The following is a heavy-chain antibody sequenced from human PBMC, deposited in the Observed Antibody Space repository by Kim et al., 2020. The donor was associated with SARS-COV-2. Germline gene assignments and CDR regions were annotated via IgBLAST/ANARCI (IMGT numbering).Heavy chain of an antibody. D-gene: IGHD6-13*01. V-gene: IGHV4-30-4*01. Sequence: SETLSLTCTVSGGSISSGDYYWSWIRQPPGKGLEWIGYIYYSGSTYYNPSLKSRVTISVDTSKNQFSLKLSSVTAADTAVYYCARASSSFFILDAFDIWGQGTMVTVSS. CDR2: IYYSGST. J-gene: IGHJ3*02. CDR3: ARASSSFFILDAFDI. CDR1: GGSISSGDYY.